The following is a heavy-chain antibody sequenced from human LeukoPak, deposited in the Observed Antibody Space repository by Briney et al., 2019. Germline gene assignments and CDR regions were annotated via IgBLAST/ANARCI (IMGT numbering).Heavy chain of an antibody. D-gene: IGHD3-16*02. CDR3: ARGASREYYDYVWGSYRYPPKDHDAFDI. Sequence: PSETLSLTCAVHGGSFSGYYWNWIRQSPGKGLEWIGEISHNGSSNYNPSLKSRVTISVDTSKHQFSLMLSSVTAADTAVYYCARGASREYYDYVWGSYRYPPKDHDAFDIWGRGTMVTVSS. J-gene: IGHJ3*02. CDR2: ISHNGSS. V-gene: IGHV4-34*01. CDR1: GGSFSGYY.